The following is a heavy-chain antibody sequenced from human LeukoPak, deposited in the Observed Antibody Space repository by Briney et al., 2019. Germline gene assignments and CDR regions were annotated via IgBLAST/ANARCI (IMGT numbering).Heavy chain of an antibody. V-gene: IGHV3-23*01. CDR3: AKAHTIYYYYYMDV. CDR2: ISGSGGST. CDR1: GFTFSNYD. J-gene: IGHJ6*03. D-gene: IGHD5-24*01. Sequence: GGSLRLSCVASGFTFSNYDMSWVRQAPGKGLEWVSGISGSGGSTYYADSVKGRFTISRDNSRNTLYLEMNSLRAEDTAVYYCAKAHTIYYYYYMDVWGKGTTVTVSS.